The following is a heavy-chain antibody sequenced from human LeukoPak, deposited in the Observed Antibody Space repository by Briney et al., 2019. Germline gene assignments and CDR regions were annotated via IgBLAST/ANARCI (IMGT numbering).Heavy chain of an antibody. Sequence: GSLRLSCAASGFTFGSYWMHWVRQAPGKGLVWVSRINTDGGSTTYADSVKGRFTISRDNAKNSLYLQMNSLRAEDTAVYYCARDPPYDFWSGYFEYFQHWGQGTLVTVSS. J-gene: IGHJ1*01. V-gene: IGHV3-74*01. CDR2: INTDGGST. D-gene: IGHD3-3*01. CDR1: GFTFGSYW. CDR3: ARDPPYDFWSGYFEYFQH.